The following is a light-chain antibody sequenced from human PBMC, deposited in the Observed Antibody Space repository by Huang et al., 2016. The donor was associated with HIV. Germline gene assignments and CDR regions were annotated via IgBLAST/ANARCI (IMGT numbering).Light chain of an antibody. CDR1: QSVSINY. CDR2: GAS. CDR3: QQYGDSPRA. J-gene: IGKJ2*01. Sequence: EIVLTQSPGTLSLSPGARATLSCRASQSVSINYLAWYQQKPGQSPRLLIYGASSRATGIPDRFSGSGSGTDVTLTIIRLEPEDFAVYYCQQYGDSPRAFGQGTKVEIK. V-gene: IGKV3-20*01.